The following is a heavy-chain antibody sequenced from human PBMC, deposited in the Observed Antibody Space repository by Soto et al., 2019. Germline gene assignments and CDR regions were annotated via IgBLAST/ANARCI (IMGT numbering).Heavy chain of an antibody. V-gene: IGHV2-5*02. CDR1: GFSLTTNGVN. Sequence: QITLKESGPTLVKPTQTLTLTCTFSGFSLTTNGVNVGWIRQPPGKALEWLALIYWDDGKRYSPSLKSRLTITKDTSKNQVVLTLTNVDPVDTATYYCVHRRDDGIDPWGQGTLVTVSS. CDR3: VHRRDDGIDP. D-gene: IGHD4-17*01. J-gene: IGHJ5*02. CDR2: IYWDDGK.